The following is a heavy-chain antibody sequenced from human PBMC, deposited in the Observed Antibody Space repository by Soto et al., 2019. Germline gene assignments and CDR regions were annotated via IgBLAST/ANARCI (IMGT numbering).Heavy chain of an antibody. CDR3: ARAGVYGSFDI. J-gene: IGHJ3*02. Sequence: SETLPLTCTVSSAPVSSTTYRWGWIRQPPGKGLEWVASVYYGGRSYYNPSLNSRVTISVDTSKNQFSLKMTSVTAADTAVYYCARAGVYGSFDIWGQGTMVTVSS. CDR2: VYYGGRS. V-gene: IGHV4-39*01. CDR1: SAPVSSTTYR. D-gene: IGHD4-17*01.